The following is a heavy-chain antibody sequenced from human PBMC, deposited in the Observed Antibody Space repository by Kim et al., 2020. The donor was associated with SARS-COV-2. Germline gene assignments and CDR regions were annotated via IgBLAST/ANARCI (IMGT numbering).Heavy chain of an antibody. J-gene: IGHJ1*01. CDR1: GFSFSDNA. V-gene: IGHV3-30*03. Sequence: GGSLRLSCAASGFSFSDNAMHWVRQAPGRGPEWVAVISYGSGTAYSDAAKGRFSISRDNLKSLLYLLLDSMRPADTAADYCARDLYGDVGLSVGHWGLGT. D-gene: IGHD3-16*01. CDR3: ARDLYGDVGLSVGH. CDR2: ISYGSGT.